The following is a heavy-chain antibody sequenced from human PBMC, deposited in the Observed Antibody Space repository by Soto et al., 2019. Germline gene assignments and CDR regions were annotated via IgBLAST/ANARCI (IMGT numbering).Heavy chain of an antibody. CDR1: GFSFSDAW. J-gene: IGHJ4*02. Sequence: EAQLVESGGGLVEPGGSLRVSCAASGFSFSDAWMIWVRQAPGKGLEWVGRIKSKAHGETADYAAPVKDRFTISRDDSKNTVYLQMNSLKIEDTAVYYCTTGVDGYNPFDYWGQGTLVTVSS. CDR3: TTGVDGYNPFDY. D-gene: IGHD5-12*01. V-gene: IGHV3-15*07. CDR2: IKSKAHGETA.